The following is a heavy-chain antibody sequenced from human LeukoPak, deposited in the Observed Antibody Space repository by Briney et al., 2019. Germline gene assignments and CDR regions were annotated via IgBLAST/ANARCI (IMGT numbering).Heavy chain of an antibody. CDR3: AKGGIVGAIDY. CDR2: ISGSGGST. J-gene: IGHJ4*02. CDR1: GFTFSDYY. V-gene: IGHV3-23*01. D-gene: IGHD1-26*01. Sequence: TGGSLRLSCAASGFTFSDYYMSWIRQAPGKGLEWVSAISGSGGSTYYADSVKGRFTISRDNSKNTLYLQMNSLRAEDTAVYYCAKGGIVGAIDYWGQGTLVTVSS.